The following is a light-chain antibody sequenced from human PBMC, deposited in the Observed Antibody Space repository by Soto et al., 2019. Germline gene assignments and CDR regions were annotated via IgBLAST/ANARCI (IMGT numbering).Light chain of an antibody. CDR2: DVS. Sequence: QSVLTQPASVSGSPGQSITISCTGTSSDVGGYDYVSWYQQHPGKAPKVMIYDVSDRPSGVSNRFSGSKSGNTASLTISRLQVEDEADYYCSSYTINNSRVFVAGTKVTVL. CDR1: SSDVGGYDY. V-gene: IGLV2-14*01. J-gene: IGLJ1*01. CDR3: SSYTINNSRV.